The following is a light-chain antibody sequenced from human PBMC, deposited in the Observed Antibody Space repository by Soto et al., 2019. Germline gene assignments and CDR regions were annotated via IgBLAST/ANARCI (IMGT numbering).Light chain of an antibody. J-gene: IGLJ3*02. CDR1: SSNIGSNT. CDR3: AAWDDSLRGWV. CDR2: TNN. Sequence: QSVLTQPPSRSGTPGQRVTMSCSGGSSNIGSNTVSWYQQFPGMAPKLLINTNNQRPSGVPDRFSGSKSGTSASLAINGLQSEDEADYYCAAWDDSLRGWVFGGGTKLTVL. V-gene: IGLV1-44*01.